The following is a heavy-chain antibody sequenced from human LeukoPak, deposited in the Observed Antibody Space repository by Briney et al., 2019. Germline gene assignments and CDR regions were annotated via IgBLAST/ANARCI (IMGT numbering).Heavy chain of an antibody. CDR1: GGSFSAYY. CDR3: ARGPTISETGYFDY. V-gene: IGHV4-34*01. Sequence: PSETLSLTCAVYGGSFSAYYWSWIRQSPGEGVEGIADTNHRGDSNYNPSVKSRVRISVDTSKNQFSLKVTSLTAADRAVYYCARGPTISETGYFDYWGQGTLVTVSS. D-gene: IGHD1-1*01. J-gene: IGHJ4*03. CDR2: TNHRGDS.